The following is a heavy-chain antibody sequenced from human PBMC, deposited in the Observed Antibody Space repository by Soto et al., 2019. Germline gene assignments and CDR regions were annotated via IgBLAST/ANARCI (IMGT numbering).Heavy chain of an antibody. CDR3: ARDQLEGVTNWYFDL. J-gene: IGHJ2*01. CDR1: GFTFSSYA. D-gene: IGHD2-21*02. Sequence: GGSLRLSWAASGFTFSSYAMHWVRQAPGKGLEYVSAISSNGGSTYYANSVKGRFTISRDNSKNTLYLQMGSLRAEDMAVYYCARDQLEGVTNWYFDLWGRGTLVTVSS. V-gene: IGHV3-64*01. CDR2: ISSNGGST.